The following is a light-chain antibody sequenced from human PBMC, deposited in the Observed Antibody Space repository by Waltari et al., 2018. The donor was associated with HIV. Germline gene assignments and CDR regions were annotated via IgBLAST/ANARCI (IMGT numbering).Light chain of an antibody. CDR2: RNH. CDR3: AAWDDSLSDVI. CDR1: TSNPDYNY. V-gene: IGLV1-47*01. Sequence: QCVLTQPPSASGTPRPTVTIPCSGGTSNPDYNYVYCYQHLHVMTPRLLIYRNHQRPSGVPDRFSGSKSGTSASLAISGLRSEDEADYYCAAWDDSLSDVIFGGGTKLTVL. J-gene: IGLJ2*01.